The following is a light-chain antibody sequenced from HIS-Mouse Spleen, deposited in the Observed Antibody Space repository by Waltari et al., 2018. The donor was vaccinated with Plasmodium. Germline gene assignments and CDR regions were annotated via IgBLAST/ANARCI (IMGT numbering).Light chain of an antibody. CDR3: QQYNNWPFT. V-gene: IGKV3-15*01. Sequence: EIVMTQSPATLSVSPGERATLSCRASQRVSSNLAWYHQNLGQAPRLLISGASTRATGIPARFSSSGSGTEFTLTISSRQSEDFAVYYCQQYNNWPFTFGPGTKVDIK. CDR1: QRVSSN. CDR2: GAS. J-gene: IGKJ3*01.